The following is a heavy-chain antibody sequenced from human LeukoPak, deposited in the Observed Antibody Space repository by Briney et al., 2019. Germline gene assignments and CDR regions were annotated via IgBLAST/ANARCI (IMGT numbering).Heavy chain of an antibody. D-gene: IGHD3-10*01. V-gene: IGHV4-59*01. Sequence: PSETLSLTCTVSGGSISSYYWSWIRQPPGKGLEGIGYIYYSGSTNYNPSLKRRVNISVDTSKKKLSQKRRCVAAEDEAVYYCTSTHHLPSLNLPLPISLATPKLQFSLNLSSVTAADTAVYYCAREGSGYYPLYFFHYWRQRTLLTVSS. CDR3: TSTHHLPSLNLPLPISLATPKLQFSLNLSSVTAADTAVYYCAREGSGYYPLYFFHY. CDR1: GGSISSYY. J-gene: IGHJ4*02. CDR2: IYYSGST.